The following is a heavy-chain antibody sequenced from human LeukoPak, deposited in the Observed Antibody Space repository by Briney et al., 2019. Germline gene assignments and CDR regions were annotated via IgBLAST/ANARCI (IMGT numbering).Heavy chain of an antibody. CDR2: ISYDGSYK. V-gene: IGHV3-30*18. Sequence: GGSLRLSCAASGFTYSGYGMHWVRQAPGKGLEWVAVISYDGSYKYYADSVQGRFTISRDNSKNTLYLQMNSPRPDDTAVYYCAKWDFDYWGQGTLVTVSS. CDR3: AKWDFDY. CDR1: GFTYSGYG. J-gene: IGHJ4*02.